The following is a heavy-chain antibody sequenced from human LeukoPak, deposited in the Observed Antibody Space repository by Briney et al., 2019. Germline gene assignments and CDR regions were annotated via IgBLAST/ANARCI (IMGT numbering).Heavy chain of an antibody. CDR3: ARSFGLVQGPSPSYYYYYYYMDV. CDR1: GYTFTGYY. D-gene: IGHD3/OR15-3a*01. J-gene: IGHJ6*03. V-gene: IGHV1-2*02. Sequence: ASVKVSCKASGYTFTGYYMHWVRQAPGQGLEWMGWINPNSGGTNYAQKFQGRVTMTRDTSISTAYMELSRLRSDDTAVYYCARSFGLVQGPSPSYYYYYYYMDVWGKGTTVTVSS. CDR2: INPNSGGT.